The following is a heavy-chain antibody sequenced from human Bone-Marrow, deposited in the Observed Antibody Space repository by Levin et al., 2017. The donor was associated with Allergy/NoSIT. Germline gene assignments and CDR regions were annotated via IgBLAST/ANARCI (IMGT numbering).Heavy chain of an antibody. CDR1: GSSINSAYS. Sequence: SSETLSLTCDVSGSSINSAYSWGWVRQPPGKGLEWLGSIYSTDDTYYSPSLKSRVTISKRPSKNQFSLKLTSVTAADTAVYYCASMTTVTKTYYFDYWGQGTLVTVSS. CDR3: ASMTTVTKTYYFDY. V-gene: IGHV4-38-2*01. J-gene: IGHJ4*02. CDR2: IYSTDDT. D-gene: IGHD4-17*01.